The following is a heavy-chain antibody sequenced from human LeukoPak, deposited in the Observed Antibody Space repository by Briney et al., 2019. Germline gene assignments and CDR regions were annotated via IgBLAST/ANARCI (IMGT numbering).Heavy chain of an antibody. CDR1: GGSISSGDYY. Sequence: PSQTLSLTCTVSGGSISSGDYYWSWIPQPPGKGLEWIGYIYYSGSTYYNPSLKSRVTISVDTSKNQFSLKLSSVTAADTAVYYCARGIGYDFWSGYYFVYWGQGTLVTVSS. CDR3: ARGIGYDFWSGYYFVY. J-gene: IGHJ4*02. V-gene: IGHV4-30-4*08. CDR2: IYYSGST. D-gene: IGHD3-3*01.